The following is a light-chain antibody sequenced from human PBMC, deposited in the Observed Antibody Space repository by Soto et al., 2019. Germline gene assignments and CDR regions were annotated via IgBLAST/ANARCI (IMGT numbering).Light chain of an antibody. V-gene: IGLV2-14*01. CDR3: SPYTRSSPP. J-gene: IGLJ1*01. CDR1: SSDVGGYNY. Sequence: QSALTQPASVSGSPGQSITISCTGTSSDVGGYNYVSWYQQHPGKAPKLMIYDVSNPPSGVSNRFSGSKSGNTASLTISGLQAEDEADYYCSPYTRSSPPFGTGTKVTVL. CDR2: DVS.